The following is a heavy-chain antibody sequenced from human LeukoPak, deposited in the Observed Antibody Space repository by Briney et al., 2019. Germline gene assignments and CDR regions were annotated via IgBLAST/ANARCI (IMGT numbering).Heavy chain of an antibody. V-gene: IGHV3-74*01. J-gene: IGHJ6*03. CDR1: GFTVSSNY. D-gene: IGHD2-21*02. CDR2: INGDGTSA. Sequence: PGGSLRLSCAASGFTVSSNYMSWVRQTPGKGLLWVSRINGDGTSATYAGSVKGRFTISRDNAKNTLYLQMNSLRAEDTAVYYCAGVAYCGGDCYSLDYYYMDVWGKGTTVTVSS. CDR3: AGVAYCGGDCYSLDYYYMDV.